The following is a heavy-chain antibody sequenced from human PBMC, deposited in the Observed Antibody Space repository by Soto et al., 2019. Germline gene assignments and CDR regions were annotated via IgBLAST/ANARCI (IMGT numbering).Heavy chain of an antibody. D-gene: IGHD3-10*01. CDR3: ARDRGWSHEIDDSLDI. Sequence: QVQLVESGGGVVQPGRSLRLSCAASRFSFSTYAIHWVRQAPGKGLEWVAGISYDGGNEYYADSVKGRFTISSDNSKSTLYLKMNRLGPDYTAGYYCARDRGWSHEIDDSLDIWGRGTMVTVSS. CDR1: RFSFSTYA. CDR2: ISYDGGNE. V-gene: IGHV3-30-3*01. J-gene: IGHJ3*02.